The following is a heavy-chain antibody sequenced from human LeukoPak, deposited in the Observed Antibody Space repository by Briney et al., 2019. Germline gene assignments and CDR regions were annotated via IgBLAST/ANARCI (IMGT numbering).Heavy chain of an antibody. D-gene: IGHD3-10*01. CDR1: GGSISSSAYH. Sequence: PSETLSLTCTVSGGSISSSAYHWGWIRQPPGKGLEWIGSIHYSGSTYYNPSLKSRVTISVDTSKNQFSLKLSSVTAADTAVYYCARSLDMIRGVLDASDIWGQGTMVTVSS. J-gene: IGHJ3*02. V-gene: IGHV4-39*07. CDR2: IHYSGST. CDR3: ARSLDMIRGVLDASDI.